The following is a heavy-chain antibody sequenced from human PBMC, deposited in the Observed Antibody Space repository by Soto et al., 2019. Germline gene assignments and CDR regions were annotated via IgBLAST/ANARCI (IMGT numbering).Heavy chain of an antibody. D-gene: IGHD3-22*01. V-gene: IGHV4-34*01. CDR2: INHSGST. Sequence: PSETLSLTCAVYGGSFSGYYWTWIRQPPGTGLEWIGEINHSGSTNYNPSLKSRVTISVDTSNNQFSLRLNSVTAADTAVYYCARQHYYDSSGYYTWNWGQGTLVTVSS. CDR3: ARQHYYDSSGYYTWN. CDR1: GGSFSGYY. J-gene: IGHJ4*02.